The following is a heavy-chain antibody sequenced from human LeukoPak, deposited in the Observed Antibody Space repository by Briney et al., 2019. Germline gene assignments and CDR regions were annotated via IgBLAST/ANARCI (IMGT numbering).Heavy chain of an antibody. V-gene: IGHV3-23*01. D-gene: IGHD6-19*01. CDR2: ISGSGGST. CDR3: AKDRAVAGTVDY. CDR1: GFTFSSYA. Sequence: GGSLRLPCAASGFTFSSYAMSWVRQAPGKGLEWVSAISGSGGSTYYADSVKGRFTISRDNSKNTLYLQMNSLRAEDTAVYYCAKDRAVAGTVDYWGQGTLVTVSS. J-gene: IGHJ4*02.